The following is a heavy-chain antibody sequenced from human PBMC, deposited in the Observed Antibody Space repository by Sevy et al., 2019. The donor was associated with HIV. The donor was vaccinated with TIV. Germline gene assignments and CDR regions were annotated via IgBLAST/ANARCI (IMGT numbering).Heavy chain of an antibody. CDR2: IYYSGST. CDR3: ARVGFNWNDVDY. D-gene: IGHD1-20*01. J-gene: IGHJ4*02. CDR1: GGSMNIYY. V-gene: IGHV4-59*01. Sequence: SETLSLTCSVSGGSMNIYYWSWIRQPPGKGLEWIGFIYYSGSTNYNPSLESRVTISVDTSKNQFSLKLSSVTAADTAVYYCARVGFNWNDVDYWGQGTLVTVSS.